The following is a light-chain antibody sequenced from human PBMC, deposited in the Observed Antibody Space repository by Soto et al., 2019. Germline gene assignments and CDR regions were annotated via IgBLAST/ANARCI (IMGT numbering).Light chain of an antibody. Sequence: ELVLTQSPGTLSLSPGERATLSCRASQSVSGSYLAWYQQKPAQAPRLLIYGVSSRATGITDWFRGSGSGTDFTLTISRLEPEDFAVYYCQQYGSSPYTFGQGTKLEIK. CDR1: QSVSGSY. J-gene: IGKJ2*01. V-gene: IGKV3-20*01. CDR3: QQYGSSPYT. CDR2: GVS.